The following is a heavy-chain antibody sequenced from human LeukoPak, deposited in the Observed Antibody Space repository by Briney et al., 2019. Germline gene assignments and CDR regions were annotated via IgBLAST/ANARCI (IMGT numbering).Heavy chain of an antibody. D-gene: IGHD3-3*01. V-gene: IGHV4-30-2*01. J-gene: IGHJ3*02. CDR2: IYHSGST. CDR3: ARDRILLDDFWSGPRAFDI. CDR1: GGSISSGGYY. Sequence: NTSETLSLTCTVSGGSISSGGYYWSWIRQPPGKGLEWIGYIYHSGSTYYNPSLKSRVTISVDRSKNQFSLKLSSVTAADTAVYYCARDRILLDDFWSGPRAFDIWGQGTMVTVSS.